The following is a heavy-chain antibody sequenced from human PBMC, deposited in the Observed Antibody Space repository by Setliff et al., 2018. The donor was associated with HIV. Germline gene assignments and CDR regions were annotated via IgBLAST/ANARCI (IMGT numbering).Heavy chain of an antibody. V-gene: IGHV4-31*03. CDR2: IYNTGST. J-gene: IGHJ6*03. D-gene: IGHD3-22*01. Sequence: PSETLSLTFTVTGGSISSGGFYWTWIRQHPGKGLEWIGYIYNTGSTYHSPSLESRVTISVDTSKNQFSLKLRSVTAAGTAVYYCARETYYYDNPQYYYYYMDVWGKGTTVTVSS. CDR3: ARETYYYDNPQYYYYYMDV. CDR1: GGSISSGGFY.